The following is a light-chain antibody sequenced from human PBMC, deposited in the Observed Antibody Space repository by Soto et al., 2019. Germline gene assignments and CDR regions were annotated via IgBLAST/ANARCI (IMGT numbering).Light chain of an antibody. CDR3: SSYTSSSTPYV. J-gene: IGLJ1*01. CDR2: EVS. V-gene: IGLV2-14*01. CDR1: SSDVGGYNY. Sequence: QSVLTQPASVSGSPGQSITISCTGTSSDVGGYNYVSWYQQHPGKAPKLMIYEVSNRPSGVSNRFSGSKSGNTAPLPISGLQAEDEADYYRSSYTSSSTPYVFGTGNKVNVL.